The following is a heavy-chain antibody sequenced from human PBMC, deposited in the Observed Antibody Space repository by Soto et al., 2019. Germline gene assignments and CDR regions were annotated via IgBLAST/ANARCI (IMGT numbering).Heavy chain of an antibody. V-gene: IGHV3-30*18. Sequence: GSLRLSCAASGFTVSSNYISWVRQAPGKGLEWVAVISYDGSNKYYADSVKGRFTISRDNSKNTVYLQMSSLRVEDTAVYYCAKGDYYQTDLAFDYWGPGTLVTVSS. CDR1: GFTVSSNY. D-gene: IGHD1-26*01. CDR2: ISYDGSNK. J-gene: IGHJ4*02. CDR3: AKGDYYQTDLAFDY.